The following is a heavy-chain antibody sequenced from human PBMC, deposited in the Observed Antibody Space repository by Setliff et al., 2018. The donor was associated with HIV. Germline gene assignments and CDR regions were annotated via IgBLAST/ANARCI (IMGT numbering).Heavy chain of an antibody. CDR1: TYSISSVHS. Sequence: SQTLSLTCDVSTYSISSVHSWGWIRQPPGKGLEWIGTMHHSGNTHYKPSLKGRVTVSVDKSNNQFSLKLTSVTAADTAVYYCAARPAAEFFEHWGQGTLVTVSS. J-gene: IGHJ4*02. D-gene: IGHD6-25*01. CDR2: MHHSGNT. CDR3: AARPAAEFFEH. V-gene: IGHV4-38-2*01.